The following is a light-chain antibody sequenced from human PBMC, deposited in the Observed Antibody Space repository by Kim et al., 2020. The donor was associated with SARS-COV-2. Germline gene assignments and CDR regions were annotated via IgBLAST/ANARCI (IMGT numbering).Light chain of an antibody. CDR1: KLGETY. Sequence: SYELTQPPSLYVSPGQTAKITCSGDKLGETYTSWYQQRPGQSPVVIIYQDTKRPSGIPGRFSASNSGNTATLTISGTQAIDEADYYCQTWDRYSVVFGGG. J-gene: IGLJ3*02. V-gene: IGLV3-1*01. CDR3: QTWDRYSVV. CDR2: QDT.